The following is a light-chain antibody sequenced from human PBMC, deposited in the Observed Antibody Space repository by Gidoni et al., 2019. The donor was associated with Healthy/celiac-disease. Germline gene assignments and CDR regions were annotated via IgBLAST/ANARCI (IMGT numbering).Light chain of an antibody. CDR1: QSVSSY. J-gene: IGKJ4*01. CDR2: EAS. Sequence: EIVLTQSPATLSLSPGERATLSCRASQSVSSYLAWYQQKPGQAPRLLSYEASNRATGIPARFRGSGSGTDFTLTISSLEPEDFAVYYCQQRSNWLTFGGGTKVEIK. V-gene: IGKV3-11*01. CDR3: QQRSNWLT.